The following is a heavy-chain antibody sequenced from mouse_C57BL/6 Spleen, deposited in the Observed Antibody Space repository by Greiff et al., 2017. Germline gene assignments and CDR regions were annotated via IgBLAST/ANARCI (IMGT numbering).Heavy chain of an antibody. V-gene: IGHV1-52*01. CDR1: GYTFTSYW. CDR3: ASYYGSSFDY. CDR2: IDPSDSET. J-gene: IGHJ2*01. D-gene: IGHD1-1*01. Sequence: QVQLQQSGAELVRPGSSVKLSCKASGYTFTSYWMHWVKQRPIQGLEWIGNIDPSDSETHYNQKFKDKATLTVDKSSSTAYMQLSSLTSEDSAVYYCASYYGSSFDYWGQGTTLTVSS.